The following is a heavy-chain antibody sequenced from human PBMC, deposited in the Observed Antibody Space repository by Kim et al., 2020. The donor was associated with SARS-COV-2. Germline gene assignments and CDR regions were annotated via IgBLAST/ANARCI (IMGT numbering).Heavy chain of an antibody. D-gene: IGHD3-10*01. CDR1: GFTFSNAW. CDR3: TTQALWFGELYPPWSPPDY. CDR2: IKSKTDGGTT. J-gene: IGHJ4*02. Sequence: GGSLRLSCAASGFTFSNAWMSWVRQAPGKGLEWVGRIKSKTDGGTTDYAAPVKGRFTISRDDSKNTLYLQMNSLKTEDTAVYYCTTQALWFGELYPPWSPPDYWGQGTLVTVSS. V-gene: IGHV3-15*01.